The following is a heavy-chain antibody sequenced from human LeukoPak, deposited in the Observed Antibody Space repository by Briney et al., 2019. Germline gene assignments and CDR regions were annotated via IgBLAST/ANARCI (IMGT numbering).Heavy chain of an antibody. D-gene: IGHD2-2*01. CDR1: GFTFSSYA. V-gene: IGHV3-23*01. CDR2: ISGSGGST. Sequence: PGGSLRLSCAASGFTFSSYAMSWVRQAPGKGLEWVSAISGSGGSTYYADSVKGRFTISRDNSKNTLYLQMNSLRAEDTAVYYCAKKGDIVVVPAALIDYWRQGTLVTVSS. CDR3: AKKGDIVVVPAALIDY. J-gene: IGHJ4*02.